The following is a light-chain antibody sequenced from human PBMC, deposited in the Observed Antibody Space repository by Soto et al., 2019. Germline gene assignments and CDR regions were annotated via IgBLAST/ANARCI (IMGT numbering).Light chain of an antibody. J-gene: IGKJ2*01. V-gene: IGKV3-20*01. CDR3: QQYGSSPPMYT. Sequence: EIVLTQSPGTLSLSPGERATLSCRASQSVSSSYLAWYQQKPGQAPRLIIYGASSRATGIPDRFSGSGSGTDFTLTISRLEPEDFAVYYCQQYGSSPPMYTFGQGPKLEIK. CDR1: QSVSSSY. CDR2: GAS.